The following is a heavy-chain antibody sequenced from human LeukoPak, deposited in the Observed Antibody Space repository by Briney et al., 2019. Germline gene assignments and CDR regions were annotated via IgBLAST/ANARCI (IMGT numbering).Heavy chain of an antibody. J-gene: IGHJ4*02. CDR1: GFTFSRYW. Sequence: GASLRLSWAASGFTFSRYWISWVRQAPGKGLEWVANIKEDGSEKYYVYSVKGRFTISRDNANNSVSLQMNSLRVEDTAIDYCAREGVDIVTYDYWGQGTLATVSS. V-gene: IGHV3-7*03. CDR2: IKEDGSEK. D-gene: IGHD5-12*01. CDR3: AREGVDIVTYDY.